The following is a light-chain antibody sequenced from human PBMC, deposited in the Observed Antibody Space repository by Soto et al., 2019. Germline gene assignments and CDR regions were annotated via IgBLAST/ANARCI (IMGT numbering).Light chain of an antibody. CDR3: PQSDSTPWT. J-gene: IGKJ1*01. Sequence: DIQMTQSPSSLSASVGDRVTITCRASQSITNYLNWYQQKPGKAPKLLIYAASSLQSGVPSRFSGSESGTDFTLSISSLQPEDFATYYWPQSDSTPWTFGQGTKVEIK. CDR2: AAS. V-gene: IGKV1-39*01. CDR1: QSITNY.